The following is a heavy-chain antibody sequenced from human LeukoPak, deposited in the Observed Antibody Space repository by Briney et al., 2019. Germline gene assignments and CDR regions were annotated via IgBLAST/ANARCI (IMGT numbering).Heavy chain of an antibody. V-gene: IGHV3-23*01. CDR2: ISGSGGST. Sequence: GGSLRLSCAASGFTFSSYAMSCVRQAPGKGLEWVSAISGSGGSTYYADSVKGRFTISRDNSKNTLYLEVISLTAEDTAVYYCAKDDSWLQFGEWSQGTLVTASS. CDR3: AKDDSWLQFGE. CDR1: GFTFSSYA. D-gene: IGHD5-24*01. J-gene: IGHJ4*02.